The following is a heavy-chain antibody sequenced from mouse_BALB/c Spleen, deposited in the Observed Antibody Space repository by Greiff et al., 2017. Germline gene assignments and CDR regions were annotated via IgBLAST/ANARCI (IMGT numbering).Heavy chain of an antibody. V-gene: IGHV14-3*02. J-gene: IGHJ3*01. CDR2: IDPANGNT. Sequence: EVKVVESGAELVKPGASVKLSCTASGFNIKDTYMHWVKQRPEQGLEWIGRIDPANGNTKYDPKFQGKATITADTSSNTAYLQLSSLTSEDTAVYYCVSFAYWGQGTLVTVSA. CDR1: GFNIKDTY. CDR3: VSFAY.